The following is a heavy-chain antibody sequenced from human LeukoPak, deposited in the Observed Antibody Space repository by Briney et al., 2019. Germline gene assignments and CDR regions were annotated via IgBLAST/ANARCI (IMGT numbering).Heavy chain of an antibody. V-gene: IGHV4-38-2*02. CDR3: ARDSDWHEPFDY. D-gene: IGHD1-1*01. Sequence: PSETLSLTCTVSGYSSSSGYYWGWIRQPPGKGLEWIGSIYHGGTTYYNPSLKSRVTISVDTSKTQFYLKLSSVTAADTAVYYCARDSDWHEPFDYWGQGTLVTVSS. J-gene: IGHJ4*02. CDR1: GYSSSSGYY. CDR2: IYHGGTT.